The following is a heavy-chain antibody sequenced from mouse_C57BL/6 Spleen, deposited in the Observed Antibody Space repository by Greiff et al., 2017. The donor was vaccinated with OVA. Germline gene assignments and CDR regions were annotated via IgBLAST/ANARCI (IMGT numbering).Heavy chain of an antibody. CDR3: ARGGYGYDWYFDV. V-gene: IGHV1-26*01. CDR1: GYTFTDYY. CDR2: INPNNGGT. J-gene: IGHJ1*03. Sequence: EVQLQQSGPELVKPGASVKISCKASGYTFTDYYMNWVKQSHGKSLEWIGDINPNNGGTSYNQKFKGKATLTVDKSSSTAYMELRSLTSEDSAVYYCARGGYGYDWYFDVWGTGTTVTVSS. D-gene: IGHD2-2*01.